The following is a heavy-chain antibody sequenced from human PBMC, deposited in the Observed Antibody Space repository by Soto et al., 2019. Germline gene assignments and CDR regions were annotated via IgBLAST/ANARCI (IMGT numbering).Heavy chain of an antibody. D-gene: IGHD2-15*01. CDR1: GFTFNAYT. CDR3: AKDSYGSLTGQKRYFDP. J-gene: IGHJ4*02. CDR2: ISWDGGIT. V-gene: IGHV3-43*01. Sequence: PGGSLRLSCAASGFTFNAYTMHWVRQAPGKGLEWVSLISWDGGITYYGDSVKGRFTVSRDNSDNSLYLQMTSLRSDDTAFYYWAKDSYGSLTGQKRYFDPWGQGTLVTVSS.